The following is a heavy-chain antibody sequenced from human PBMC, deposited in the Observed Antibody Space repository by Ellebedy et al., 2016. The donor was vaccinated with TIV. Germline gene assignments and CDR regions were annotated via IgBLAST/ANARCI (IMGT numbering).Heavy chain of an antibody. Sequence: MPSETLSLTCTGSGGSISSSSYYWGWIRQPPGKGLEWIGSIYYSGNTYYNPSLKSRVTISVDTSKNQFSLKVTSVTAADTAVYFCARQLWITGPFDYWGQGTLLTVSS. J-gene: IGHJ4*02. CDR1: GGSISSSSYY. CDR3: ARQLWITGPFDY. V-gene: IGHV4-39*07. CDR2: IYYSGNT. D-gene: IGHD2-21*01.